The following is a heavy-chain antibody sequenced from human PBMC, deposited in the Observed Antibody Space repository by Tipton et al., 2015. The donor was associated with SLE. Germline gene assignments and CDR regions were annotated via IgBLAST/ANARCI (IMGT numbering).Heavy chain of an antibody. Sequence: TLSLTCTVSGGSISSSSYYWGWIRQPPGKGLEWIGSIYYSGSTNYNPSLNSRVTISVDTSKNQFSLKLSSVTAADTAVYYCARGGNSYNWPIDYWGQGTLVTVSS. V-gene: IGHV4-39*07. CDR3: ARGGNSYNWPIDY. D-gene: IGHD1-1*01. CDR1: GGSISSSSYY. J-gene: IGHJ4*02. CDR2: IYYSGST.